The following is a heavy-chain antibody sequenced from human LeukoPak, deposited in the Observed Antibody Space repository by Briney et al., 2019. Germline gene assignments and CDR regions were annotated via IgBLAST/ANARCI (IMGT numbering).Heavy chain of an antibody. V-gene: IGHV3-9*01. CDR3: AKARDAFDI. Sequence: GGSLRLSCAASGFTFSSYAMSWVRQAPGKGLEWVSGISWNSGSIGYADSVKGRFTISRDNAKNSLYLQMNSLRAEDTALYYCAKARDAFDIWGQGTLVTVSS. CDR1: GFTFSSYA. J-gene: IGHJ3*02. CDR2: ISWNSGSI.